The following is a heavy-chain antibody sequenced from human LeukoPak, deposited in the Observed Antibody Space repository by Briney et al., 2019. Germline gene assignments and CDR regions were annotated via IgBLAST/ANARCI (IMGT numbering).Heavy chain of an antibody. CDR2: MNPNSGNT. CDR1: GYTFTSYD. J-gene: IGHJ3*02. D-gene: IGHD3-10*01. CDR3: AREMVRGVIRPDAFDI. Sequence: ASVKVSCKASGYTFTSYDINWVRQATGQGLEWMGWMNPNSGNTGYAQKFQGRVTMTRNTSISTAYTELSSLRSEDTAVYYCAREMVRGVIRPDAFDIWGQGTMVTVSS. V-gene: IGHV1-8*01.